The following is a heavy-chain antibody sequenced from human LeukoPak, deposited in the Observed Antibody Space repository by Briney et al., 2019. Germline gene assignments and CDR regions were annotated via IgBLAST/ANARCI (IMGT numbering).Heavy chain of an antibody. D-gene: IGHD3-22*01. V-gene: IGHV3-7*01. Sequence: GGSLRLSCAASGFTFSSYWMSWVRQAPGKGLEWVANIRQDGSEKYYVDSVKGRFTISRDNAKNSLYLQMNSLRAEDTAVYYCARDRYYDSSGYSPSPNYYYYGMDVWGQGTTVTVSS. CDR3: ARDRYYDSSGYSPSPNYYYYGMDV. CDR1: GFTFSSYW. CDR2: IRQDGSEK. J-gene: IGHJ6*02.